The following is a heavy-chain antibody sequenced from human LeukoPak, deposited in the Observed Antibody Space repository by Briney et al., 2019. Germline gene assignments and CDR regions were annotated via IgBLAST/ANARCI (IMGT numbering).Heavy chain of an antibody. D-gene: IGHD6-13*01. CDR1: GFTFTTYW. V-gene: IGHV3-30*02. J-gene: IGHJ2*01. CDR2: IRNDGSIK. Sequence: GGSLRLSCVASGFTFTTYWMSWVRQAPGKGLEWVAFIRNDGSIKYYADSVKGRFTISRDNSKNTLHLQMNSLRTEDTAVYYCAKTGSSXXXY. CDR3: AKTGSSXXXY.